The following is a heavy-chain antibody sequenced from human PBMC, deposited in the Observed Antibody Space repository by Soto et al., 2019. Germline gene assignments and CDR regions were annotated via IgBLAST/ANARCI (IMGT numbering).Heavy chain of an antibody. CDR2: IYTSGST. V-gene: IGHV4-4*07. J-gene: IGHJ6*02. CDR3: ARDSVAGAMDV. Sequence: SETLSLTCTVSGDSRSRFYWSWVRQSAGKGLEWIGRIYTSGSTTYNPSLQSRVTMSLDTSKNQLSLKLSSVTAADTAVYYCARDSVAGAMDVWGQGTTVTVSS. D-gene: IGHD6-19*01. CDR1: GDSRSRFY.